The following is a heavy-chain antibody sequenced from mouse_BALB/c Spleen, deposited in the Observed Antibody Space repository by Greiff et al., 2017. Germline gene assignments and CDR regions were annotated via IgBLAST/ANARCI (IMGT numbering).Heavy chain of an antibody. CDR3: ARSGGNYAMDY. CDR2: INPYNDGT. J-gene: IGHJ4*01. CDR1: GYTFTSYV. D-gene: IGHD1-1*02. V-gene: IGHV1-14*01. Sequence: EVQLVESGPELVKPGASVKMSCKASGYTFTSYVMHWVKQKPGQGLEWIGYINPYNDGTKYNEKFKGKATLTSDKSSSTAYMELSSLTSEDSAVYYCARSGGNYAMDYWGQGTSVTVSS.